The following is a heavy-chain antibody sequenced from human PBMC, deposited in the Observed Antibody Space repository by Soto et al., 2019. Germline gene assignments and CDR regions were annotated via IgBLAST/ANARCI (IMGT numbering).Heavy chain of an antibody. D-gene: IGHD3-22*01. CDR1: GFTFSNAW. CDR2: IKSKTDGGTT. J-gene: IGHJ6*02. Sequence: GGSLRLSCAASGFTFSNAWMNWVRQAPGKGLEWVGRIKSKTDGGTTDYAAPVKGRFTISRDDSKNTLYLQMNSLKTEDTAVYYCTILSHDSSGYPGGGYYYGMDVWGQGTTVTVSS. V-gene: IGHV3-15*07. CDR3: TILSHDSSGYPGGGYYYGMDV.